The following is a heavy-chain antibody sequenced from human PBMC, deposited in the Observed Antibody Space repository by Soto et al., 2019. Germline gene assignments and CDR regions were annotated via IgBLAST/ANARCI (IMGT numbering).Heavy chain of an antibody. CDR1: GFTFSGSA. CDR3: SRQASDFWSGKPQYYMDV. J-gene: IGHJ6*03. CDR2: IRSKPNNYAT. D-gene: IGHD3-3*01. Sequence: EVQLVESGGGLVQPGGSLKLSCAASGFTFSGSAMHWVRQASGKGLEWVGRIRSKPNNYATAYGASVKGRFTISRDDSKNTGYLQMNILNTEDTAVYYCSRQASDFWSGKPQYYMDVWGKGTTVTVSS. V-gene: IGHV3-73*01.